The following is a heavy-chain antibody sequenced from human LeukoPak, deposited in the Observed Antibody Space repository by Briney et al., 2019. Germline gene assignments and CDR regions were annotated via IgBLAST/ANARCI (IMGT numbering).Heavy chain of an antibody. CDR2: ISSNGGSI. D-gene: IGHD4-17*01. J-gene: IGHJ4*02. CDR1: GFTFSSYA. CDR3: ARASNDYGDLVYFDY. Sequence: GGSLRLSCAASGFTFSSYAMHWVRQAPGKGLEYVSAISSNGGSIYYANSVKGRFTISRDNSKNTLYLQMGSLRAEDMAVYYCARASNDYGDLVYFDYWGQGTLVTVSS. V-gene: IGHV3-64*01.